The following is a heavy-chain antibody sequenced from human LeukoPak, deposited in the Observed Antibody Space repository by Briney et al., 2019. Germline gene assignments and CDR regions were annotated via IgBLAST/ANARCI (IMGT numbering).Heavy chain of an antibody. CDR2: IIPIFGTA. CDR3: ARSTIFGVVILRFDY. CDR1: GGTFSSYA. Sequence: SVKVSCKASGGTFSSYAISWVRQAPGQGLEWMGGIIPIFGTANYAQKFQGRVTITTDESTSTAYMELSSLRSEDAAVYYCARSTIFGVVILRFDYWGQGTLVTVSS. J-gene: IGHJ4*02. V-gene: IGHV1-69*05. D-gene: IGHD3-3*01.